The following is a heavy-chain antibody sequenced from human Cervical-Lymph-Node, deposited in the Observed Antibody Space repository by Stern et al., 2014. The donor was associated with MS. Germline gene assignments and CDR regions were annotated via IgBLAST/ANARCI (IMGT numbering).Heavy chain of an antibody. V-gene: IGHV5-51*01. Sequence: EVQLVESGPEVKRPGESLKISCQASGYTFTSYWIGWVRQMPGKGLEWLAIIFPGGSDIRYSPSFQGQVTISADKSSSPAYLQWNNLKASDTAIYYCARQRYFDYWGQGTLVTVSS. CDR3: ARQRYFDY. CDR2: IFPGGSDI. J-gene: IGHJ4*02. CDR1: GYTFTSYW.